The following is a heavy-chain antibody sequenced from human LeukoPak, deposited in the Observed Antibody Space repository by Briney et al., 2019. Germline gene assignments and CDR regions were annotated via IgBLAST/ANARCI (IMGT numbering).Heavy chain of an antibody. CDR3: ARAGRYCSSTSCYRGYWFDP. J-gene: IGHJ5*02. V-gene: IGHV3-7*01. CDR1: GFTFSTYW. CDR2: IKQDGSEK. D-gene: IGHD2-2*01. Sequence: PGGSLRLSCAASGFTFSTYWMSWVRQAPGKGLEWVANIKQDGSEKYYVDSVRGRFTISRDNAKNSLYLQMNSLRAEDTAVYYCARAGRYCSSTSCYRGYWFDPWGQGTLVTVSS.